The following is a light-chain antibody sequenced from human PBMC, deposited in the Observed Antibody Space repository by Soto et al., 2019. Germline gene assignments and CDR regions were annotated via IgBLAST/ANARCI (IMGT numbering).Light chain of an antibody. CDR3: QQYNSYWT. J-gene: IGKJ1*01. V-gene: IGKV1-5*01. CDR2: DAS. Sequence: DIQMPQSPSTLSASVGDRVTITCRASQSISSWLAWYQQNPGKAPKLLIYDASSLESGVPSRFSGSGSGTEFTLTISSLQPDDFATYYCQQYNSYWTVGQGTKVDIK. CDR1: QSISSW.